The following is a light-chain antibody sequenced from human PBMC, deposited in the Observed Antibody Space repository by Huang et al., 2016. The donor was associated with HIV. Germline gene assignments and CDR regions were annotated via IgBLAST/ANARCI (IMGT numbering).Light chain of an antibody. CDR2: DAS. J-gene: IGKJ5*01. V-gene: IGKV3-11*01. CDR3: QQRKYWPPIT. CDR1: QSVNSY. Sequence: ETVLTQSPATLSLSPGERATLSCRASQSVNSYLAWYQQQPGQTPRLLIYDASNRATGIPARFSGSGSGTDFTLTISSLGPEDFAVYYCQQRKYWPPITFGQGTRLEIK.